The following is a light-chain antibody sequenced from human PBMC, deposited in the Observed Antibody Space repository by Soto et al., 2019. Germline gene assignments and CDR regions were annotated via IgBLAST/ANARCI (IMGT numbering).Light chain of an antibody. CDR2: WAS. J-gene: IGKJ4*01. Sequence: DIVMTQSPDSLAVSLGERATINCESSQSVLFTSNNKNYLAWYQQKPGQPPKLLLSWASARESGVPERFSGSGSGTDFTLTISSLQPEDFATYYCQQSYSTLTFGGGTKVDIK. CDR1: QSVLFTSNNKNY. CDR3: QQSYSTLT. V-gene: IGKV4-1*01.